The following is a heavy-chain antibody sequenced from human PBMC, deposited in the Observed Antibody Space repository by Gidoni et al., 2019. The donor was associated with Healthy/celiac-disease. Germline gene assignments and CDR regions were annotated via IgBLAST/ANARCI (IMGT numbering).Heavy chain of an antibody. J-gene: IGHJ6*02. V-gene: IGHV4-59*01. CDR1: GGSISSYY. CDR2: IYYSGST. CDR3: ARGNDFWSGYSGTHYGMDV. Sequence: QVQLQESGPGLVKPSETLSFTCTVSGGSISSYYWSWIRQPPGKGLEWIGYIYYSGSTNYNPSLKSRVTISVDTSKNQFSLKLSSVTAADTAVYYCARGNDFWSGYSGTHYGMDVWGQGTTVTVSS. D-gene: IGHD3-3*01.